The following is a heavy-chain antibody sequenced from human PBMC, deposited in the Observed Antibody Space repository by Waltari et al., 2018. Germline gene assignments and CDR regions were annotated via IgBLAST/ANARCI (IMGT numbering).Heavy chain of an antibody. V-gene: IGHV1-69*01. Sequence: QVQLVQSGAEVKKPGSSVKVSCKASGGTFSSYAISWVRKAPGHGLEWMGGIIPIFGTANYAQKFQGRVTITADESTSTAYMELSSLRSEDTAVYYCARDRQFITMVRGVIITYDAFDIWGQGTMVTVSS. D-gene: IGHD3-10*01. CDR3: ARDRQFITMVRGVIITYDAFDI. CDR1: GGTFSSYA. CDR2: IIPIFGTA. J-gene: IGHJ3*02.